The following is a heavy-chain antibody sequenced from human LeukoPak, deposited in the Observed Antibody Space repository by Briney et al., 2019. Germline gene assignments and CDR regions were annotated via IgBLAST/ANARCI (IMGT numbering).Heavy chain of an antibody. CDR2: IKQDGSEK. J-gene: IGHJ4*02. V-gene: IGHV3-7*03. CDR3: ARSPNCSGGSCYIFGYFDY. Sequence: GGSLRLSCAASGFTFSSNWMSWVRQAPGKGLEWVANIKQDGSEKYYVDSVKGRFTISRDNAKNSLYLQMNSLGAEDTAVYSCARSPNCSGGSCYIFGYFDYWGQGTLVTVSS. CDR1: GFTFSSNW. D-gene: IGHD2-15*01.